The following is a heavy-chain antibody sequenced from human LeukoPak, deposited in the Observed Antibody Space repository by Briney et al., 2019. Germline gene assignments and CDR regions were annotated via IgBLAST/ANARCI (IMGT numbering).Heavy chain of an antibody. V-gene: IGHV3-33*01. Sequence: GGSLRLSCAASGFTFSSYGMHWVRQAPGKGLEWVAVIWYDGSNKYYADSVKGRFTISRDNSKNTLYLQMNSLRAEDTAVYYCARDVYDSSGHYYFDYWGQGTLVTVSS. J-gene: IGHJ4*02. D-gene: IGHD3-22*01. CDR2: IWYDGSNK. CDR1: GFTFSSYG. CDR3: ARDVYDSSGHYYFDY.